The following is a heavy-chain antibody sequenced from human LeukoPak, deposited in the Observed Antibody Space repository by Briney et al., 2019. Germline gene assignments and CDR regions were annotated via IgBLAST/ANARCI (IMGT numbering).Heavy chain of an antibody. V-gene: IGHV1-18*01. Sequence: ASVKVSCKASGYTFTSYGISWVRQAPGQGLEWMGWISAYNGNTNYAQKLQGRVTMTTDTSTSTAYMELRSLRSDETAVYYCAGVYCSSTSCYRGGLDYWGQGTLVTVSS. CDR2: ISAYNGNT. CDR1: GYTFTSYG. CDR3: AGVYCSSTSCYRGGLDY. D-gene: IGHD2-2*01. J-gene: IGHJ4*02.